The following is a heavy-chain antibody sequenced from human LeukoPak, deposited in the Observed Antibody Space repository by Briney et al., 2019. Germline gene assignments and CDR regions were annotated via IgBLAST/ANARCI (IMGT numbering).Heavy chain of an antibody. CDR2: IYYSGKT. J-gene: IGHJ3*02. CDR1: GGSISSSSYY. CDR3: AREGYYDTSASGAFDI. V-gene: IGHV4-39*07. D-gene: IGHD3-22*01. Sequence: SETLSLTCTVSGGSISSSSYYWGWIRQPPGKGLEWIGSIYYSGKTYYNPSLESRVTISVDTSKNQFSLKVNSVTAADTAVYYCAREGYYDTSASGAFDIWGQGTMVTVSS.